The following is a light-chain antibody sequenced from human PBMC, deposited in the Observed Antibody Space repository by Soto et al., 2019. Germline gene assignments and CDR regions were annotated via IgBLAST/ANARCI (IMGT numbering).Light chain of an antibody. Sequence: DIQMTQSPSSLSASVGDRVTITCQASQDISNYLNWYQQKPGKAPKLLIYDASNLETGVPSRFSGSGSGTDFTFTISSLQPEDIATYYCQQYANLPPCTFGQGTKVEIK. CDR3: QQYANLPPCT. CDR1: QDISNY. CDR2: DAS. V-gene: IGKV1-33*01. J-gene: IGKJ1*01.